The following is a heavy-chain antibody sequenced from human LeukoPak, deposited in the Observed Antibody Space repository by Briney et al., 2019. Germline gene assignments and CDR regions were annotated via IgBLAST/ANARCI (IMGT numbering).Heavy chain of an antibody. Sequence: PGGSLRLSCAASGFPLSSYSINWVRQAPGKGLEWVSYINIDSTTVNYADSVKGRFTISRDNAKDSLYLQMNSLRAEGTAVYYCSTAKFDNWGGGTLVTVSS. CDR2: INIDSTTV. J-gene: IGHJ4*01. CDR3: STAKFDN. CDR1: GFPLSSYS. V-gene: IGHV3-48*01.